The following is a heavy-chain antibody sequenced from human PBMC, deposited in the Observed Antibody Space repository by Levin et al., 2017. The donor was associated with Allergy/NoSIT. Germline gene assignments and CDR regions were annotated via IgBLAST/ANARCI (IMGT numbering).Heavy chain of an antibody. Sequence: LSLTCAASGFTFSDDYMSWIRRAPGKGLEWGSYISSSSSYTKYADSVKGRFTISRDNAKNSLYLQMNSLRAEDTAVYYCARDRGIHWFGEYYMDAWGKGTTVTVSS. V-gene: IGHV3-11*05. CDR3: ARDRGIHWFGEYYMDA. CDR1: GFTFSDDY. J-gene: IGHJ6*03. CDR2: ISSSSSYT. D-gene: IGHD3-10*01.